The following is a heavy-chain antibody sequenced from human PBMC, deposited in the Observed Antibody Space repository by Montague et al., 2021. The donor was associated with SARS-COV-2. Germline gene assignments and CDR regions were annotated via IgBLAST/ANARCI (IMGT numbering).Heavy chain of an antibody. V-gene: IGHV3-23*01. CDR2: ISGSGGST. J-gene: IGHJ4*02. CDR1: GFTFSSYA. D-gene: IGHD2-15*01. Sequence: SLRLSFSASGFTFSSYAMSWVRQAPGKELEWVSAISGSGGSTYYADSVKGRFTISRDNSKNTLYLQMNSLRAEDTAVYYCAKPDQGGRVRYYFDYWGQGTLVTVSS. CDR3: AKPDQGGRVRYYFDY.